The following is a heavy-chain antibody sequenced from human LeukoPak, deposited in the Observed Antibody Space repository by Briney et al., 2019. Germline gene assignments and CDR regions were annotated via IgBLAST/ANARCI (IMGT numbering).Heavy chain of an antibody. J-gene: IGHJ6*02. CDR1: EGTFSSYA. D-gene: IGHD3-3*01. Sequence: SVKVSCKASEGTFSSYAISWVRQAPGQGLEWMGGIIPIFGTANYAQKFQGRVTITADESTSTAHMELSSLRSEDTAVYYCARVGSGSGVWGQGTTVTVSS. CDR3: ARVGSGSGV. CDR2: IIPIFGTA. V-gene: IGHV1-69*01.